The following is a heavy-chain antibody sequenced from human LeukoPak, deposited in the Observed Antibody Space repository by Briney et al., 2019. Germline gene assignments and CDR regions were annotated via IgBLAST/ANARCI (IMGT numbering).Heavy chain of an antibody. V-gene: IGHV3-30*07. CDR1: GFTFSSYA. Sequence: PGRSLRLSCAASGFTFSSYAMHWVRQAPGKGLEWVAVISYDGSNKYYADSVKGRFTISRDNAKNTLYLQMNSLRAEDTAVYYCARGIYTGYHYFDYWGQGTLVTVSS. CDR2: ISYDGSNK. D-gene: IGHD5-12*01. J-gene: IGHJ4*02. CDR3: ARGIYTGYHYFDY.